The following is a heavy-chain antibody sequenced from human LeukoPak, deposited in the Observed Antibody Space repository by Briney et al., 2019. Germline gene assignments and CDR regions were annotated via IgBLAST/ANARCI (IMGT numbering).Heavy chain of an antibody. CDR3: ARASPDRYDSSGFDP. V-gene: IGHV6-1*01. J-gene: IGHJ5*02. CDR1: GDSFSSNSAA. CDR2: TYYRSKWYN. Sequence: SQTLSLTCAISGDSFSSNSAAWNWIRQSPSRGLEWLGRTYYRSKWYNDYAVSVKSRITINPDTSKNQFSLQLNSVTPEDTAVYYCARASPDRYDSSGFDPWGQGTLVTVSS. D-gene: IGHD3-22*01.